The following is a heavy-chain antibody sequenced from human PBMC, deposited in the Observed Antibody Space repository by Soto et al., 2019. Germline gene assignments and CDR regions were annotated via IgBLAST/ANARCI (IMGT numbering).Heavy chain of an antibody. J-gene: IGHJ4*02. Sequence: QLQLQESGPGLVKPSETLSLTCTVSGGSISSSSYYWGWIRQPPGKGLEWIGSIYYSVSTYYNPSLKSRVTISVDTSKNQFSLKLSSVTAADTAVYYCARLVRGSYLEYWGQGTLVTVSS. CDR2: IYYSVST. CDR3: ARLVRGSYLEY. CDR1: GGSISSSSYY. V-gene: IGHV4-39*01. D-gene: IGHD1-26*01.